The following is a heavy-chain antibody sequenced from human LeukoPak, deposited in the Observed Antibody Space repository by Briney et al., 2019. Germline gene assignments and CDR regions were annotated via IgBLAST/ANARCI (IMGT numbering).Heavy chain of an antibody. CDR3: VKVFGVEYSSSHYMDV. D-gene: IGHD6-6*01. V-gene: IGHV3-30*02. CDR1: GFTFSSYG. Sequence: PGGSLRLSCAASGFTFSSYGMHWVRQAPGKGLEWVAFIRYDGSNKYYADSVKGRFTISRDNSKNTLYLQMNSLRAEDTAVYYCVKVFGVEYSSSHYMDVWGKGTTVTVSS. CDR2: IRYDGSNK. J-gene: IGHJ6*03.